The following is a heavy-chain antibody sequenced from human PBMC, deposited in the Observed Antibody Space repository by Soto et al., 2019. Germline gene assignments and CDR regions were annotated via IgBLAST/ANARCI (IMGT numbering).Heavy chain of an antibody. J-gene: IGHJ5*02. V-gene: IGHV6-1*01. CDR3: AKGDNLGPKTGYAFDP. Sequence: SQTLSLTCATSGDSVSSNTASWNWIRQSPSRGLEWLGRTYFRSKWYNDYAVSVESRIIINPDTSNNQFSLQLNSVTPEDTAVYFCAKGDNLGPKTGYAFDPWGQGIMVTVSS. D-gene: IGHD5-12*01. CDR2: TYFRSKWYN. CDR1: GDSVSSNTAS.